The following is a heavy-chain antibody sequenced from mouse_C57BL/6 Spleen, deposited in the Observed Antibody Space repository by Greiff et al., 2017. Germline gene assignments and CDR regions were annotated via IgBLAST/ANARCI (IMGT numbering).Heavy chain of an antibody. V-gene: IGHV1-74*01. CDR3: AMGPFTTVVANYFDY. CDR1: GYTFTSYW. Sequence: QIQLQQPGAELVKPGASVKVSCKASGYTFTSYWMHWVKQRPGQGLEWIGRIHPSDSDTNYNQKFKGKATLTVDKSSSTAYMQLSSLTSEDSAVYYCAMGPFTTVVANYFDYWGQGTTLTVSS. D-gene: IGHD1-1*01. J-gene: IGHJ2*01. CDR2: IHPSDSDT.